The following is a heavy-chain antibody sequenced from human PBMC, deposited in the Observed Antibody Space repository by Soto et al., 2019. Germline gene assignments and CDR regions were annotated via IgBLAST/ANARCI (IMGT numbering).Heavy chain of an antibody. V-gene: IGHV3-23*01. CDR2: ISGSGGST. CDR1: GFTFSSYA. Sequence: GGSLRLSCAASGFTFSSYAMSWVRQAPGKGLEWVSAISGSGGSTYYADSVKSRFTISRDNSKNTLYLQMNSLRAEDTAVYYCAKDYDFWSGNSANFDYWGQGTLVTVS. J-gene: IGHJ4*02. CDR3: AKDYDFWSGNSANFDY. D-gene: IGHD3-3*01.